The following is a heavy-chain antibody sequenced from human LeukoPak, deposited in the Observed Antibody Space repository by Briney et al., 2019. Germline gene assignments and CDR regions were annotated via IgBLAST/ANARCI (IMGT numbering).Heavy chain of an antibody. Sequence: PSETLSLTCTVAGGSISSNVHYWDWIRQAPGRGLEWIGSLLYNGNTWYNPSLESRVTISVDTSENQFSLTLTSVNAADTALYFCTRRGSGNGGTYAGMDVWGPGTSVTVSS. V-gene: IGHV4-39*01. CDR2: LLYNGNT. CDR3: TRRGSGNGGTYAGMDV. CDR1: GGSISSNVHY. D-gene: IGHD1-26*01. J-gene: IGHJ6*02.